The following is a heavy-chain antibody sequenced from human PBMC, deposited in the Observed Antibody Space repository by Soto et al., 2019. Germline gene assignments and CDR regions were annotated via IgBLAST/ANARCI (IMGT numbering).Heavy chain of an antibody. D-gene: IGHD5-12*01. CDR3: TKGGYDLIYYFGMDV. Sequence: EVQLIESGGGWVQPGTSLRVSCVASGFTFHDYAIHWVRQAPGKGLEWVSGISSDGDTIAYADSVQGRFTVFRDNAKNSLYLQMNSLRAEDTALYYCTKGGYDLIYYFGMDVWGQGTTVTVSS. CDR1: GFTFHDYA. V-gene: IGHV3-9*01. CDR2: ISSDGDTI. J-gene: IGHJ6*02.